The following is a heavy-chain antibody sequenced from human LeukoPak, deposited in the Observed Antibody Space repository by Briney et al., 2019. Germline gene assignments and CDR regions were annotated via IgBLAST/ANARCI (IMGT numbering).Heavy chain of an antibody. CDR2: INPNSGGT. V-gene: IGHV1-2*02. D-gene: IGHD1-26*01. CDR1: GYTFTGYY. J-gene: IGHJ1*01. Sequence: GASVKVSCKAAGYTFTGYYMHWVRQAPGQGLEWMGWINPNSGGTNYAQKFQGRVTMTSDTSTTTAYMELSRLRSDDTALYYCARGGSYSEYLQHWGQGTLVTVSS. CDR3: ARGGSYSEYLQH.